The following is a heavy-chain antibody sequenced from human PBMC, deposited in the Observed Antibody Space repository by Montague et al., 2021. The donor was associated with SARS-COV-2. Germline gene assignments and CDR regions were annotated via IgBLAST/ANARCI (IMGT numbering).Heavy chain of an antibody. J-gene: IGHJ4*02. Sequence: SLRLSCAASGFTFSSYAMHWVRQAPGKGLEWVAVISYDGSNKYYADSVKGRFTISRDNSKNTLYLQMNSLRAEDTAVYYCARDFDDYGDWGAQTFDYWGQGTLVTVSS. V-gene: IGHV3-30*04. CDR3: ARDFDDYGDWGAQTFDY. D-gene: IGHD4-17*01. CDR2: ISYDGSNK. CDR1: GFTFSSYA.